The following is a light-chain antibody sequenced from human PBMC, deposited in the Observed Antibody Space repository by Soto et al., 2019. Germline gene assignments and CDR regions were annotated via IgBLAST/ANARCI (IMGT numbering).Light chain of an antibody. J-gene: IGKJ5*01. CDR1: QSVSSN. CDR2: GAS. Sequence: EIVMTQSPASVSVSPCGRATLSCRPSQSVSSNLAWYQQKPGQAPRLLIYGASTRATGIPARFSGSGSGTEFTLTISSLQSEDFAVYYCQQYNNWPLTFGQGTRLEI. CDR3: QQYNNWPLT. V-gene: IGKV3-15*01.